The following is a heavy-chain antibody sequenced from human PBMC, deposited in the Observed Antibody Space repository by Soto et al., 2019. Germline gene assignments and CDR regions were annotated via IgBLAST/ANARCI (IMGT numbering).Heavy chain of an antibody. D-gene: IGHD6-19*01. CDR2: IWYDGSNK. V-gene: IGHV3-33*01. Sequence: QVQLVESGGGVVQPGRSLRLSCAASGFTFSSYGMHWVRQAPGKGLEWVAVIWYDGSNKYYAESVKGRFTISRDNSKNTLYLQKNSLRAEDTAVYYCARDPDSGWYGDYWGQGTLVTVSS. CDR3: ARDPDSGWYGDY. CDR1: GFTFSSYG. J-gene: IGHJ4*02.